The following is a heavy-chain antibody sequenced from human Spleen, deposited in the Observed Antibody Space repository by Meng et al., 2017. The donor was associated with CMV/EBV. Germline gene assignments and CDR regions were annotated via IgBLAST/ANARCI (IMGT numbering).Heavy chain of an antibody. D-gene: IGHD6-6*01. Sequence: AISWMRQGPGQGLEWRGGCSPVFDTTNNAQKFKDRLKITTDESRTTAYMELSSLGSEDTAIYHCARWRWVDFTTSSGRGYYFDSWGRGTLVTVSS. J-gene: IGHJ4*02. CDR2: CSPVFDTT. V-gene: IGHV1-69*05. CDR1: A. CDR3: ARWRWVDFTTSSGRGYYFDS.